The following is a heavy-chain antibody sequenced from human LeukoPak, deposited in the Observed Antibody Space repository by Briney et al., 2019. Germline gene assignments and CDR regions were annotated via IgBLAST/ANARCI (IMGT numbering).Heavy chain of an antibody. J-gene: IGHJ6*02. Sequence: SETLSLTCSVPGGSISSSMYSWGWIRQRPGRGLEWLGNILYSASTYYNPSLKTRVTISVETSTNQFSLRLSSVTAANTAVYYCASQSVWGQGTTVTVSS. CDR3: ASQSV. CDR2: ILYSAST. V-gene: IGHV4-39*07. CDR1: GGSISSSMYS.